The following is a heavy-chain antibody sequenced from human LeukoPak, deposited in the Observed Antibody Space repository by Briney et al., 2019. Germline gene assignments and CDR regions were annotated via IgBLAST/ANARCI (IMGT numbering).Heavy chain of an antibody. CDR3: KSGGAAPGNFDY. J-gene: IGHJ4*02. CDR2: IKHDGSEQ. CDR1: GFTFTSYW. D-gene: IGHD6-13*01. Sequence: GGSLRLSCAASGFTFTSYWMSWMRQAPGKGLQWVANIKHDGSEQYYVDSVKGRFTISRDNAKNSLYLQMNSLGVEDTAVYYCKSGGAAPGNFDYWGQGALVTVSS. V-gene: IGHV3-7*01.